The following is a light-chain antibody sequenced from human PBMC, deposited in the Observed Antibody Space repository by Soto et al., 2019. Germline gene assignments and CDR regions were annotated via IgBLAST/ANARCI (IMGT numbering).Light chain of an antibody. CDR1: QSVNGRP. V-gene: IGKV3-20*01. CDR2: GAS. J-gene: IGKJ3*01. CDR3: QQYGGSPLFT. Sequence: EIVLTQSPGTLSLSPGERATLSCRTSQSVNGRPLAWYQQKPGQAPRLLIYGASSRATGIPDRFSGSGSGTDFTLTISRLEPEDFSVYYCQQYGGSPLFTFGPGTKVEFK.